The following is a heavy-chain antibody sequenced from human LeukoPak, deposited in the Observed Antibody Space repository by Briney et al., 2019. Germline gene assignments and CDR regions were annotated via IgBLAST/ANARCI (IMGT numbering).Heavy chain of an antibody. CDR2: IYPGDSDT. CDR1: GYSFTSYW. D-gene: IGHD3-22*01. V-gene: IGHV5-51*01. CDR3: ARPSYYDSSGYYYGGWYFDL. Sequence: GESLKISCKGSGYSFTSYWIGWVRQMPGKGLEWMGIIYPGDSDTRYSPSFQGQVTISADKPISTAYLQWSSLKASDTAMYYCARPSYYDSSGYYYGGWYFDLWGRGTLVTVSS. J-gene: IGHJ2*01.